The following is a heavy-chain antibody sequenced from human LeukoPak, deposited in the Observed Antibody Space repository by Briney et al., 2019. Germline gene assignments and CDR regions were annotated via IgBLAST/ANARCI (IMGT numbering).Heavy chain of an antibody. D-gene: IGHD3-3*01. CDR1: GFTFSSYE. Sequence: GGSLRLSCAASGFTFSSYEMNWVRQAPGKGLEWVSYISSSGSTIYYADSVKGQFTISRDNAKNSLYLQMNSLRAEDTAVYYCAREKMTYYDFWSGYYYFDYWGQGTLVTVSS. CDR2: ISSSGSTI. CDR3: AREKMTYYDFWSGYYYFDY. V-gene: IGHV3-48*03. J-gene: IGHJ4*02.